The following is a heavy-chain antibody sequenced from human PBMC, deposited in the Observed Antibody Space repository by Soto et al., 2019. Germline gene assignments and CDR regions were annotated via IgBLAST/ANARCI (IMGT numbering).Heavy chain of an antibody. D-gene: IGHD3-3*01. CDR2: IIPIFGTA. CDR1: GGTFSSYA. V-gene: IGHV1-69*13. CDR3: ASALRGYDFWSGYYPPPYYYYYGMDG. Sequence: GASVKVSCKASGGTFSSYAISWVRQAPGQGLEWMGGIIPIFGTANYAQKFQGRVTITADESTSTAYMELSSLRSEDTAVYYCASALRGYDFWSGYYPPPYYYYYGMDGWGQGTTVTVSS. J-gene: IGHJ6*02.